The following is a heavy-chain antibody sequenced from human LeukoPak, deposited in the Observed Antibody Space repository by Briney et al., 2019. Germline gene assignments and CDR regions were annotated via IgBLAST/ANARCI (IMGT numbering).Heavy chain of an antibody. CDR1: GYSISNGYF. Sequence: SETLSLTCTVSGYSISNGYFWGWIRQPPGEGLEWIGSIYHSGSTYYNPSLKSRVTISVDTSKNQFSLKLSSVTAADTAITMVRGVNFDYWGQGTLVTVSS. V-gene: IGHV4-38-2*02. CDR3: RGVNFDY. CDR2: IYHSGST. J-gene: IGHJ4*02. D-gene: IGHD3-10*01.